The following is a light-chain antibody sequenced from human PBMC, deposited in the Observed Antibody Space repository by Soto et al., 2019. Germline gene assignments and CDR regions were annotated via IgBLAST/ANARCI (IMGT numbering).Light chain of an antibody. V-gene: IGKV3-20*01. CDR3: QQYVSPVP. J-gene: IGKJ1*01. CDR2: CAS. Sequence: EIVLTQSPGSLSLSPGERATLSCRASQSVDSSFFAWYQQKPGQAPRLLIYCASNRATGIPDRFSGRESRTDFTLTITGLEPEDFAVYCCQQYVSPVPFGQGTKVEI. CDR1: QSVDSSF.